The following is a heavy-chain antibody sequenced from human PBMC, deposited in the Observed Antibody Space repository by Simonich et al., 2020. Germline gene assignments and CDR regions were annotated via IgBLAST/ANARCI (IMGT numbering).Heavy chain of an antibody. V-gene: IGHV3-48*03. CDR3: ARHYYGDYYFDY. Sequence: EVQLVESGGGLVQPGGSLRLSCAASGFTFIIYEMNWVRQAPGKWREGVSYISSSGNTRYYADSVKGRFTISRDNAKNSLYLQMNSLRAEDTAVYYCARHYYGDYYFDYWGQGTLVTVSS. CDR1: GFTFIIYE. CDR2: ISSSGNTR. J-gene: IGHJ4*02. D-gene: IGHD4-17*01.